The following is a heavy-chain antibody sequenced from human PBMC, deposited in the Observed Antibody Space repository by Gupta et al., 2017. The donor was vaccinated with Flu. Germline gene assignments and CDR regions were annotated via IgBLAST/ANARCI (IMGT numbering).Heavy chain of an antibody. CDR1: GFSFSSYG. CDR3: AKDVGGYSYGDCDY. V-gene: IGHV3-30*18. CDR2: ISIDGRKK. J-gene: IGHJ4*02. Sequence: GFSFSSYGMHWVRQAPGKGLEWLEGISIDGRKKYYADSMQGRFTISRDNSKNTLYLQVNGVRDEDTAVYYWAKDVGGYSYGDCDYWGQGTLVNVSS. D-gene: IGHD5-18*01.